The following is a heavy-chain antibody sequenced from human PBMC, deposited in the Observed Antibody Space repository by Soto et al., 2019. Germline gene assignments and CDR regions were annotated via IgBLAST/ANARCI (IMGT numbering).Heavy chain of an antibody. CDR3: ARARLRAVYAFDI. J-gene: IGHJ3*02. Sequence: SETLSLTCTVSGVSVYDTRYYWTWIRQPPGKGLEWIGHIDYSGSTNYNPFLKSRVTISVDTSKNQFSLKLSSMTAADTAVYYCARARLRAVYAFDIWGQGTMVTVSS. V-gene: IGHV4-61*01. CDR1: GVSVYDTRYY. CDR2: IDYSGST. D-gene: IGHD5-12*01.